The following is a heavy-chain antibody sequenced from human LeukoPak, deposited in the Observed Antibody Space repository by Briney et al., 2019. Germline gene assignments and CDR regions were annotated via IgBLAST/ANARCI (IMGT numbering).Heavy chain of an antibody. J-gene: IGHJ4*02. CDR1: GVSISRTRYY. D-gene: IGHD3-3*01. CDR2: IYDTGNT. CDR3: VRTTGMVIKVDY. V-gene: IGHV4-39*01. Sequence: SETLSLTCTVSGVSISRTRYYWGWIRQPPGKGLEWIGSIYDTGNTYYNPSLKSRVTISVDTSKNQFSLKLSSVTAADTAVYYCVRTTGMVIKVDYWGQGTLVTVSS.